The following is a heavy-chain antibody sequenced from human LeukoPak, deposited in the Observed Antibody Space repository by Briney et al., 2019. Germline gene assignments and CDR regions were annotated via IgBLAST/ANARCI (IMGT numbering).Heavy chain of an antibody. J-gene: IGHJ6*03. CDR1: GFTFDDYA. Sequence: GGSLRLSCAASGFTFDDYAMHWVRQAPGKGLQWVSLISWDGGSTYYADSVKGRFTISRDNSKNSLYLQMNSLRAEDTALYYCAKDGAMVRGVTGYYYMDVWGKGTTVTVSS. CDR3: AKDGAMVRGVTGYYYMDV. V-gene: IGHV3-43D*03. CDR2: ISWDGGST. D-gene: IGHD3-10*01.